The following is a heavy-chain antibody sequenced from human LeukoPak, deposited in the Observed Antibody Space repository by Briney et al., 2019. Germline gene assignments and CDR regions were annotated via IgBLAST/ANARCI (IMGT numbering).Heavy chain of an antibody. J-gene: IGHJ5*02. CDR1: GGTFSSYA. CDR2: IIPIFGTA. Sequence: SVKVSCKASGGTFSSYAISWVRQAPGQGLEWMGGIIPIFGTANYAQKFQGRVTITTDESTSTAYMELSSLRSEDTAVYYCARDYEGRCSSTSCYTSWFDPWGQGTLVTVSS. V-gene: IGHV1-69*05. CDR3: ARDYEGRCSSTSCYTSWFDP. D-gene: IGHD2-2*02.